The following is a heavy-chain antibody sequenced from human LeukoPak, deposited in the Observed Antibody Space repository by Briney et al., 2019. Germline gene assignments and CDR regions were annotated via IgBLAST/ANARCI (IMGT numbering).Heavy chain of an antibody. CDR2: ISGSGGST. V-gene: IGHV3-23*01. D-gene: IGHD3-22*01. CDR3: AKDSGYYYDSSGASYDY. CDR1: GFTFSSYA. Sequence: PGGSLRLSCAASGFTFSSYAMSWVRQAPGKGLEWVSAISGSGGSTYYADSVKGRFTISRDNSKNTLYLQMNSLRAEDTAVYYCAKDSGYYYDSSGASYDYWGQGTLVTVSS. J-gene: IGHJ4*02.